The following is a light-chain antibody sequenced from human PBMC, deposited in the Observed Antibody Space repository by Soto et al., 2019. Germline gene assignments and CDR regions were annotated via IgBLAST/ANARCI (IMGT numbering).Light chain of an antibody. V-gene: IGKV1D-16*01. CDR1: QGISSW. J-gene: IGKJ4*01. CDR2: AAS. Sequence: DIQMTQSPSSLSASVGGRVSITCRASQGISSWVAWYQQRPGKGPESLIFAASSLQSGVSSRFSGSGSGTDFTLTINNLQPEDSATYYCQQYLTYPLSFGGGTKVDI. CDR3: QQYLTYPLS.